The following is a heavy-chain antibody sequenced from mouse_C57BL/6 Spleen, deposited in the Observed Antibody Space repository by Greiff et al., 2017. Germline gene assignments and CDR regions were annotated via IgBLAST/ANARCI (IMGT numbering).Heavy chain of an antibody. CDR1: GYTFTSYW. D-gene: IGHD1-1*01. CDR3: ARGDSSNYYAMDY. CDR2: IDPSDSYT. Sequence: VQLQQPGAELVRPGTSVKLSCKASGYTFTSYWMHWVKQRPGQGLEWIGVIDPSDSYTNYNQKFKGKATLTVDTSSSTAYMQLSSLTSEDSAVYYCARGDSSNYYAMDYWGQGTSVTVSS. J-gene: IGHJ4*01. V-gene: IGHV1-59*01.